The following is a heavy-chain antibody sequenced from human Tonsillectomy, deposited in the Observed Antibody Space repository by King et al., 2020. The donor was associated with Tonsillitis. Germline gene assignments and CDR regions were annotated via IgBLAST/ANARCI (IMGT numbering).Heavy chain of an antibody. CDR1: GFTFSSYS. CDR3: ASDILTGYNYYYGMTS. V-gene: IGHV3-21*01. J-gene: IGHJ6*02. Sequence: VQLVESGGGLVKPGGSLRLSCAASGFTFSSYSMNWVRQAPGKGLEWVSFISSSSSYIYYADSVKGRFTISRSNAKNSLYLQMNRLRAEDTAVYYCASDILTGYNYYYGMTSGAKGPRSPSP. CDR2: ISSSSSYI. D-gene: IGHD3-9*01.